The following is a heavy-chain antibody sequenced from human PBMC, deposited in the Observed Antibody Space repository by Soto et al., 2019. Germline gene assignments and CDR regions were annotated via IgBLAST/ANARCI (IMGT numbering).Heavy chain of an antibody. CDR2: IDPKNGGT. CDR3: GRADYGIFPY. D-gene: IGHD3-10*01. V-gene: IGHV1-2*02. J-gene: IGHJ4*02. Sequence: QVQLVQTGTEVKKPGASGKVACQASGYSISAYYIHWVRQAPGHGLEWMGWIDPKNGGTVSAQKFQGRRTMTRDTSLSTVDMDLSGLTSDDTALDYCGRADYGIFPYGGEGSLVTVSS. CDR1: GYSISAYY.